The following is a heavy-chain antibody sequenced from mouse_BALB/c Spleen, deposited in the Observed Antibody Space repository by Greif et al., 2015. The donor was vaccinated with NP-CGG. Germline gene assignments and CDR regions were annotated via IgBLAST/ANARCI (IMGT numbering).Heavy chain of an antibody. Sequence: QVQLQQSGAELVKPGASVKLSCKASGCTFTSYYIYWVKQRPGQGLEWIGEINPSNGGSNFNEKFKSKATLTVDKSSSTAYMQLSSLTSEDSAVYYCTRSWVDYGGQGTTLTVSS. CDR3: TRSWVDY. CDR2: INPSNGGS. J-gene: IGHJ2*01. D-gene: IGHD4-1*01. CDR1: GCTFTSYY. V-gene: IGHV1S81*02.